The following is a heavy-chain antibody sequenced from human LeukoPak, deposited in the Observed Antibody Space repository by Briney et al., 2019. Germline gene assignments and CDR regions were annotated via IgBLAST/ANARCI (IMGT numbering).Heavy chain of an antibody. V-gene: IGHV3-11*01. CDR1: GFSFNESY. CDR2: ISGRSYSM. Sequence: PGGSLRLSCGASGFSFNESYMTWIRQAPGKGLEWVAYISGRSYSMYYADSVKGRFTTSRDNARNSLYLHMNSLRADDTAVYYCARGKRRFDSWGQGTLVTVSS. CDR3: ARGKRRFDS. J-gene: IGHJ4*02.